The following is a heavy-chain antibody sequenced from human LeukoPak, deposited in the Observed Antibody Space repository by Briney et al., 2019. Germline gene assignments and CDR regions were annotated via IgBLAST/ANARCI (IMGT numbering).Heavy chain of an antibody. D-gene: IGHD3-9*01. Sequence: RGSLRLSCAASGFTFSSYAMSWVRQAPGEGLEWVSAISGSGGRPYYADPAKGRFTISRDNSKNTLYLQMNSLRAEDTAVYYCAKDQSSYDILTASCAYWGQGTLVTVSS. CDR3: AKDQSSYDILTASCAY. CDR1: GFTFSSYA. V-gene: IGHV3-23*01. J-gene: IGHJ4*02. CDR2: ISGSGGRP.